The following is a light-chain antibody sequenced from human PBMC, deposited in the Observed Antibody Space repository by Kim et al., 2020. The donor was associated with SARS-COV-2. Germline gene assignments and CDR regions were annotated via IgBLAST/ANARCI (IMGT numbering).Light chain of an antibody. CDR3: QQRSNWPPALT. CDR2: DAS. J-gene: IGKJ4*01. CDR1: QSVSSY. V-gene: IGKV3-11*01. Sequence: PGDRAPLSCRASQSVSSYLAWYQQTPGQAPRLLIYDASNRATGIPARFSGSGSGTDFTLTISSLEPEDFAVYYCQQRSNWPPALTFGGGTKVDIK.